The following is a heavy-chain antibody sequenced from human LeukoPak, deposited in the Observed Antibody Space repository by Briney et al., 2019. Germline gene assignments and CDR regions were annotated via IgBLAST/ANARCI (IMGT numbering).Heavy chain of an antibody. CDR3: VRDDGGGDLDY. V-gene: IGHV4-59*01. J-gene: IGHJ4*02. CDR2: IYYSGVT. CDR1: GGSINNYY. Sequence: PSETLSLTCTVSGGSINNYYWNWIRQPPGKGLEWIGYIYYSGVTNYNPSLKSRVTISVDTSKNQFSLKLSSVSAADTAVYYCVRDDGGGDLDYWAREPWSPSPQ. D-gene: IGHD2-21*02.